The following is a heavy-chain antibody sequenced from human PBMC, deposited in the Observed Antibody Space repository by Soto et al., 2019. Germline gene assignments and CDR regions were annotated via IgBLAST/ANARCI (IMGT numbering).Heavy chain of an antibody. D-gene: IGHD3-22*01. CDR3: ARSAYRVYYYDSSGSVDY. Sequence: ALVKVSCKASGYTFTGYYMHWVRQAPGQGLEWMGWINPNSGGTNYAQKFQGWVTMTRDNSISTAYMELSSLRSEDTAVYYCARSAYRVYYYDSSGSVDYWGQGTLVTVSS. CDR1: GYTFTGYY. CDR2: INPNSGGT. V-gene: IGHV1-2*04. J-gene: IGHJ4*02.